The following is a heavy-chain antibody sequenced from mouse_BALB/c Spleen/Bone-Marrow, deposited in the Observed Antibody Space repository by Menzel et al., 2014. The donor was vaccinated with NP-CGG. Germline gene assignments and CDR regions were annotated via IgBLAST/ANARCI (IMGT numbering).Heavy chain of an antibody. D-gene: IGHD2-14*01. CDR1: GYTFTSYW. J-gene: IGHJ3*01. Sequence: VQRVESGAELAKPGASVRMSRKASGYTFTSYWMHWVKQRPGQGLEWIGYINPSTGYTEYNQKFKDKATLTADKSSSTAYMQRSSLTSEDSAVYYCARDYRYDGFAYWGQGTLVTVSA. V-gene: IGHV1-7*01. CDR3: ARDYRYDGFAY. CDR2: INPSTGYT.